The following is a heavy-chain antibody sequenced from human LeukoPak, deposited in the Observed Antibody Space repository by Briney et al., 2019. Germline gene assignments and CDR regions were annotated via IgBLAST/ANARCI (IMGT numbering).Heavy chain of an antibody. CDR1: GLTFSSLW. CDR3: GSPRRGY. V-gene: IGHV3-7*01. CDR2: INQDGRET. J-gene: IGHJ4*02. Sequence: GGSLRLSCAASGLTFSSLWMSWVRQAPGKGLEWVANINQDGRETYYVDSMKGRFTISRDNAKNSLYLQMNSLRAEDTAVYFCGSPRRGYWGQGILVTVSS.